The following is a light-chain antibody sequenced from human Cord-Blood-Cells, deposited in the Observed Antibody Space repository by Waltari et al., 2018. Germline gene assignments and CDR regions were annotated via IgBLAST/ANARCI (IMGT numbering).Light chain of an antibody. V-gene: IGLV2-11*01. J-gene: IGLJ3*02. CDR1: SSDVGGYNY. Sequence: QSALTQPRSVSGPPGQSVTISCPGTSSDVGGYNYVSWYQQHPGKAPKLMSYDVSKRPSGRPGRFAGSKSGNTASLTISGLQAEDEADYYCCSYAGNYTWVFGGGTKLTVL. CDR3: CSYAGNYTWV. CDR2: DVS.